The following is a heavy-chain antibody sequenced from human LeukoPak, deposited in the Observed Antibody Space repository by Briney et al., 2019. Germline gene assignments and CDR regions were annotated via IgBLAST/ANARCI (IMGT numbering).Heavy chain of an antibody. CDR2: IWYDGRNK. Sequence: PGRSLRLSCAASGFTFSSYGMHWVRQAPGKGLEWVAVIWYDGRNKFYADSLKGRFTISRDNSKNTLYLQMNSLRAEDTAVYYCAKGGYCSSTSCYVGWFDPWGQGTLVTVSS. CDR1: GFTFSSYG. J-gene: IGHJ5*02. D-gene: IGHD2-2*01. CDR3: AKGGYCSSTSCYVGWFDP. V-gene: IGHV3-33*03.